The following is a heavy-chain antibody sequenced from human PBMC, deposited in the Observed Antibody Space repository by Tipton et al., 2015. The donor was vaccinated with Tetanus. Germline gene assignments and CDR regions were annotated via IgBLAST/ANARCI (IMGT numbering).Heavy chain of an antibody. J-gene: IGHJ4*02. V-gene: IGHV3-53*01. CDR1: GFTVSSNY. CDR3: AGGSRGYYNDY. Sequence: QLVQSGGGLIQPGGSLRLSCAASGFTVSSNYMSWVRQAPGQGLEWVSVIYSGGSTYYADSVKGRFTIARDNSKNTRHLQMNSLRAEDTAVDYGAGGSRGYYNDYWGQGTLVTVSS. D-gene: IGHD3-22*01. CDR2: IYSGGST.